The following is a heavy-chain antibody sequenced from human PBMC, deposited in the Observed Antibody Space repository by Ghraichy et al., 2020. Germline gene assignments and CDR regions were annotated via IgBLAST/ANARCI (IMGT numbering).Heavy chain of an antibody. J-gene: IGHJ4*02. CDR3: AREYYDFWSGYYGVGY. V-gene: IGHV3-48*02. CDR2: ISSSSSTI. Sequence: GESLNISCAASGFTFSSYSMNWVRQAPGKGLEWVSYISSSSSTIYYADSVKGRFTISRDNAKNSLYLQMNSLRDEDTAVYYCAREYYDFWSGYYGVGYWGQGTLVTVSS. D-gene: IGHD3-3*01. CDR1: GFTFSSYS.